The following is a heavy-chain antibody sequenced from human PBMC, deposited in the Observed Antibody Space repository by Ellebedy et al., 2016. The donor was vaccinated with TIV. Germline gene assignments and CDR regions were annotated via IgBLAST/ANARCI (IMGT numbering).Heavy chain of an antibody. CDR1: GYSFTSYW. V-gene: IGHV5-10-1*01. CDR2: IDPSDSYT. CDR3: ARSALEDSYGLLDYYHYGMDV. Sequence: GGSLRLSCKGSGYSFTSYWISWVRQMPGKGLEWMGRIDPSDSYTNYSPSFQGHVTISADKSISTAYLQWRSLKASDTAMYYCARSALEDSYGLLDYYHYGMDVWGLGTTVTVSS. D-gene: IGHD5-18*01. J-gene: IGHJ6*02.